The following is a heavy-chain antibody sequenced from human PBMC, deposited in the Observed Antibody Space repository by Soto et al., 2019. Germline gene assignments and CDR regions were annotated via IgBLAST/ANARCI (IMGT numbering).Heavy chain of an antibody. V-gene: IGHV1-8*01. D-gene: IGHD5-12*01. J-gene: IGHJ4*02. CDR1: GYTFTSYD. CDR3: ANGEGGDNDYSLGY. Sequence: ASVKVSCKASGYTFTSYDIYWVRQATGQGLEWMGCGNPNTGNSGYAQKFQGRVTMTSDTSISTAHMELSSLRSEDTAVYYCANGEGGDNDYSLGYWGQATQVTVSS. CDR2: GNPNTGNS.